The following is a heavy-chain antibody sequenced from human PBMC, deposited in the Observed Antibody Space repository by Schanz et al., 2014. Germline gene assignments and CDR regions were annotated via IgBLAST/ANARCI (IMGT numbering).Heavy chain of an antibody. CDR1: GFTLSSYA. D-gene: IGHD6-19*01. J-gene: IGHJ4*02. V-gene: IGHV3-30-3*01. Sequence: EQLLQSGGGVVQPGRSLRLSCAAYGFTLSSYAMHWVRQAPGKGLEWVAVISYDGSNKYYADSVKGRFTISRDNSKNTLYLQMNSLRAEDTALYYCAIIGVMVAVAGTRADYWGQGTLVTVSS. CDR3: AIIGVMVAVAGTRADY. CDR2: ISYDGSNK.